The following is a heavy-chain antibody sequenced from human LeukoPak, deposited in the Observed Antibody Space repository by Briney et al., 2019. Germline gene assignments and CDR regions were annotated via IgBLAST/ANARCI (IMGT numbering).Heavy chain of an antibody. D-gene: IGHD3-16*01. J-gene: IGHJ3*02. CDR1: GLTVSSSY. V-gene: IGHV3-53*01. Sequence: GGSLRLSCAASGLTVSSSYMSWVRQAPGKGLEWVSIIYNDGSTYYADSMKGRFAISRDNSKNTLYLQVNSLRAEDTAMYYCARNILIAFDIWGQGTMVTVSS. CDR3: ARNILIAFDI. CDR2: IYNDGST.